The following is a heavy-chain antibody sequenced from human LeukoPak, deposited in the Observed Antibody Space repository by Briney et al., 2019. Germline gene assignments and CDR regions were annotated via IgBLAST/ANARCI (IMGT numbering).Heavy chain of an antibody. J-gene: IGHJ4*02. CDR2: INHSGST. CDR3: ASKVMVRGVIINPQVYY. CDR1: GGSFSGYY. D-gene: IGHD3-10*01. Sequence: PSETLSLTCAVYGGSFSGYYWSWIRQPPGKGLEWIGEINHSGSTNYNPSLKSRVTISVDTSKNQFSLKLSSVTAADTAVYYCASKVMVRGVIINPQVYYWGQGTPVTVSS. V-gene: IGHV4-34*01.